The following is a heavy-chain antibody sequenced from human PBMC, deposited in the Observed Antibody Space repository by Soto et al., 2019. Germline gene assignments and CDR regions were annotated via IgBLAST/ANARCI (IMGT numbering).Heavy chain of an antibody. J-gene: IGHJ4*02. D-gene: IGHD3-3*01. CDR1: GFTFGDYA. CDR2: IRSKAYGGTT. CDR3: TRVIGVVMPRAYDY. Sequence: GGSLRLSCTASGFTFGDYAMSWFRQAPGKGLEWVGFIRSKAYGGTTEYAASVKGRFTISRDDAKSIAYLQMNSLKTEDTAVYYCTRVIGVVMPRAYDYWGQGTLVTVSS. V-gene: IGHV3-49*03.